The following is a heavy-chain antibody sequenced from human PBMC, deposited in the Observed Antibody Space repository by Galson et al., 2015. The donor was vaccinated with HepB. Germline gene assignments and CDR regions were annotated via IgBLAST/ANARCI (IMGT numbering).Heavy chain of an antibody. J-gene: IGHJ4*02. V-gene: IGHV1-24*01. CDR1: GYTLTELS. CDR3: AKDEVGWDYYDSSGYYDY. CDR2: FDPEDGET. Sequence: SVKVSCKVSGYTLTELSMHWVRQAPGKGLEWMGGFDPEDGETIYAQKFQGRVTMTEDTSTDTAYMELNSLRAEDTAVYYCAKDEVGWDYYDSSGYYDYWGQGTLVTVSS. D-gene: IGHD3-22*01.